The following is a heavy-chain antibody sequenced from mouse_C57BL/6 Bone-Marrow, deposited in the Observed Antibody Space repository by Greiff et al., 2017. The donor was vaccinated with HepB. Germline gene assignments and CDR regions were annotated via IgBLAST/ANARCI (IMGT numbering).Heavy chain of an antibody. CDR1: GFTFSSYA. V-gene: IGHV5-9-1*02. CDR2: ISNGGDYI. Sequence: EVKLVESGEGLVKPGGSLKLSCAASGFTFSSYAMSWVRQTPEKRLEWVAYISNGGDYIYYADTVKGPFTIARDNARNTLYLQMSSLKSEDTAMYYCTSPFYSPFDYWGQGTTLTVSS. J-gene: IGHJ2*01. CDR3: TSPFYSPFDY. D-gene: IGHD2-12*01.